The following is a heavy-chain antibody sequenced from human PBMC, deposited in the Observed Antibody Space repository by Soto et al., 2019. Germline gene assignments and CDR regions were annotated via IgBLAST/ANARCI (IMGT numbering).Heavy chain of an antibody. CDR3: ANRGAGPYYYGMDV. Sequence: QVQLVESGGGVVQPGRSLRLSCAASGFTFSSYGMHWVRQAPGKGLEWVAVISYDGSNKYYADSVKGRCTISRDNSKNTLYLQTNSPRAEDTAVYYCANRGAGPYYYGMDVWGQGTTVTVSS. J-gene: IGHJ6*02. CDR2: ISYDGSNK. V-gene: IGHV3-30*18. D-gene: IGHD3-10*01. CDR1: GFTFSSYG.